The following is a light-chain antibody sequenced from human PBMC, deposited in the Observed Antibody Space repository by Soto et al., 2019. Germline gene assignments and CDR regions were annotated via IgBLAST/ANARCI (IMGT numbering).Light chain of an antibody. CDR1: QGISNW. CDR3: QKGYRFPYT. V-gene: IGKV1-12*01. Sequence: DIQMTQSPSSVSASVGDRVTITCRASQGISNWLAWYQQKAGKAPKLLIYATSTLQSGVPSRFRGRGSGTEFTLPLSSLQPEDVATYYCQKGYRFPYTFGQGTKLEIK. J-gene: IGKJ2*01. CDR2: ATS.